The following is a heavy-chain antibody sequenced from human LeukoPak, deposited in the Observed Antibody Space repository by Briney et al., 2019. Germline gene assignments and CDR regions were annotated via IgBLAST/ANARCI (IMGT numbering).Heavy chain of an antibody. J-gene: IGHJ4*02. CDR3: AKLRRGCSSTSCYGQYYFDY. Sequence: AGGSLRLSCAASGFTFSSYAMSWVRQAPGEGLEWVSAISGSGGSTYYADSVKGRFTISRDNSKNTLYLQMNSLRAEDTAVYYCAKLRRGCSSTSCYGQYYFDYWGQGTLVTVSS. CDR1: GFTFSSYA. CDR2: ISGSGGST. D-gene: IGHD2-2*01. V-gene: IGHV3-23*01.